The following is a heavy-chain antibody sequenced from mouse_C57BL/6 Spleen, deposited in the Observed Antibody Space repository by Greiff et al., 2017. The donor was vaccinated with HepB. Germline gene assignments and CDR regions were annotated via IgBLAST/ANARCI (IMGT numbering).Heavy chain of an antibody. J-gene: IGHJ2*01. V-gene: IGHV1-75*01. Sequence: QVQLKQSGPELVKPGASVKISCKASGYTFTDYYINWVKQRPGQGLEWIGWIFPGSGSTYYNEKFKGKATLTVDKSSSTAYMLLSSLTSEDSAVYFCARGPYYYGKGSYFDYWGQGTTLTVSS. D-gene: IGHD1-1*01. CDR3: ARGPYYYGKGSYFDY. CDR2: IFPGSGST. CDR1: GYTFTDYY.